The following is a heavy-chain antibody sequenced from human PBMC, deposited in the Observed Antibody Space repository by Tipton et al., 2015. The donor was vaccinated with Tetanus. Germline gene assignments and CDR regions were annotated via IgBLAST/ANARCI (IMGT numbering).Heavy chain of an antibody. CDR2: ISYSGNT. J-gene: IGHJ3*02. V-gene: IGHV4-39*07. CDR3: AREDYFDISAFDI. CDR1: GVSMNTNTYY. Sequence: LRLSCSVSGVSMNTNTYYWGWIRQPPGKGLEWIGCISYSGNTYYNASLQSRVTLSLDTSKNQISMRLTSVTAADTAVYYCAREDYFDISAFDIWGQGTMVTVSS. D-gene: IGHD2/OR15-2a*01.